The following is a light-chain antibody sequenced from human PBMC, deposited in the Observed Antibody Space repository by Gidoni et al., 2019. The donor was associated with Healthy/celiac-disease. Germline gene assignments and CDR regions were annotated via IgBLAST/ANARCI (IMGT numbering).Light chain of an antibody. Sequence: EIVMTQSPATLSVSPGERATLSCRASQSVSSNFAWYQQKPGQAPRLLIYGASTRATGIPARFSGSGSGTEFTLTISSLQSEDFAVYYCQQYNNWPYTFXQXTKLEIK. CDR3: QQYNNWPYT. CDR1: QSVSSN. V-gene: IGKV3-15*01. CDR2: GAS. J-gene: IGKJ2*01.